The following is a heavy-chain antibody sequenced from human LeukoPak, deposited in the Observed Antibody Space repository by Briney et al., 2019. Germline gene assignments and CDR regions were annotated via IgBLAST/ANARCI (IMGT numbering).Heavy chain of an antibody. J-gene: IGHJ6*03. D-gene: IGHD6-13*01. Sequence: ASVKVSCKASGYTFTGYYMHWVRQAPGQGLEWMGWINPNSGGTNYAQKFQGRVTMTRDTSISTAYMELSRLRSDDTAVYYCARDSGSSYLYYMDVWGKGTTVTISS. V-gene: IGHV1-2*02. CDR2: INPNSGGT. CDR3: ARDSGSSYLYYMDV. CDR1: GYTFTGYY.